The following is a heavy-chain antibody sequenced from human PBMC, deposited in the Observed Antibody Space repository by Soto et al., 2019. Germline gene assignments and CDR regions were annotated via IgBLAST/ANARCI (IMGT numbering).Heavy chain of an antibody. CDR1: GGSISSYY. CDR2: IYYSWST. CDR3: ARVGWGSYYNGFDY. V-gene: IGHV4-59*01. J-gene: IGHJ4*02. D-gene: IGHD3-10*01. Sequence: SATLCLTCTVSGGSISSYYWSWIRQPPGEGLEWIGYIYYSWSTNYNPSLKSRVTISVDTSKNQFSLKLSSVTAADTAVYYCARVGWGSYYNGFDYWGQGTLVTVSS.